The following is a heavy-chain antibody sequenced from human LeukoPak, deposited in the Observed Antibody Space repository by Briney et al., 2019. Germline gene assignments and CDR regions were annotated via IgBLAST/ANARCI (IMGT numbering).Heavy chain of an antibody. V-gene: IGHV3-30*14. Sequence: PGGSLRLSCAASGFTFSSYVMHWVRQAPGKGLEWVAVISYDGSNKYYADSVKGRFTISRDNSKNTLYLQMNSLRAEDTAVYYCARSSSSRLGWFDPWGQGTLVTVSS. D-gene: IGHD6-13*01. J-gene: IGHJ5*02. CDR3: ARSSSSRLGWFDP. CDR2: ISYDGSNK. CDR1: GFTFSSYV.